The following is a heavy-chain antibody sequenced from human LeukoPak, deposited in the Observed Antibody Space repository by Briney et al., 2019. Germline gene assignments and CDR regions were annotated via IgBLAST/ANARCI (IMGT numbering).Heavy chain of an antibody. Sequence: GGSLGLSCAASGFTFSSYGMHWVRQAPGKGLEWVAVISYDGSNKYYADSVKGRFTISRDNSKNTLYLQMNSLRAEDTAVYYCAKDDYDFWSGYLSASMDVWGKGTTVTVSS. J-gene: IGHJ6*03. CDR1: GFTFSSYG. CDR2: ISYDGSNK. D-gene: IGHD3-3*01. V-gene: IGHV3-30*18. CDR3: AKDDYDFWSGYLSASMDV.